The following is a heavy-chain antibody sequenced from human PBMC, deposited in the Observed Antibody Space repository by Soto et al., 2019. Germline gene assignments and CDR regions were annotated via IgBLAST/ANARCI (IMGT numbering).Heavy chain of an antibody. CDR3: ARGWPKGSSSTYYFDY. CDR1: GGSISSGGYY. V-gene: IGHV4-31*03. Sequence: SETLSLTCTVSGGSISSGGYYWSWIRQHPGKGLEWIGYIYYSGSTYYNPSLKSRVTISVDTSKNQFSLKLSSVTAADTAVYYCARGWPKGSSSTYYFDYWGQGTLVTV. CDR2: IYYSGST. J-gene: IGHJ4*02. D-gene: IGHD6-6*01.